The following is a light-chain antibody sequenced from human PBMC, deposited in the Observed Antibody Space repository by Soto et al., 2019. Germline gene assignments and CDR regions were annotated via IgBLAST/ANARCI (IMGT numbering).Light chain of an antibody. CDR2: AAS. J-gene: IGKJ1*01. CDR1: ERISTY. V-gene: IGKV1-39*01. Sequence: DIQVTQSPSSLPASVGDRVTITCRASERISTYLNWYQQKSGKAPKLLIYAASTLQSGVPSRFSGSESGTDFTLTINGLQPEDFATYVCQQSYSILSWTFGQGTKVDFK. CDR3: QQSYSILSWT.